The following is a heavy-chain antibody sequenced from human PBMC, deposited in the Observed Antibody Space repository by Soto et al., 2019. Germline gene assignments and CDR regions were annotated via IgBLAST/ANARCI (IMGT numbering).Heavy chain of an antibody. Sequence: QVVLQESGPGLVKPSETLSLTCSVSGRSITSYYWSWVRQPPGKGLEWIGYIYDTGITSQNPSIKSRVTMSADTSQNQFSLKLTSVTGADTAVYYCARTYDSNGYANEFDSWGQGILVTVTS. J-gene: IGHJ4*02. V-gene: IGHV4-59*12. D-gene: IGHD3-22*01. CDR3: ARTYDSNGYANEFDS. CDR2: IYDTGIT. CDR1: GRSITSYY.